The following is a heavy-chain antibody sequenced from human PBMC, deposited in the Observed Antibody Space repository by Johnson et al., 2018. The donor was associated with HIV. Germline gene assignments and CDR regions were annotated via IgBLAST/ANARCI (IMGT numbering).Heavy chain of an antibody. CDR3: ARRGGPGGRGAFDI. D-gene: IGHD3-16*01. CDR1: GFTFSSYD. CDR2: IGPAGDT. Sequence: VQLVESGGGLVQPGGSLRLSCAASGFTFSSYDMHWVRQPTGKRLEWVSGIGPAGDTYYPGSVKGRFTISREKAKNSLYLQMNSLRAGDTAVYYCARRGGPGGRGAFDIWGQGTMVTVSS. V-gene: IGHV3-13*01. J-gene: IGHJ3*02.